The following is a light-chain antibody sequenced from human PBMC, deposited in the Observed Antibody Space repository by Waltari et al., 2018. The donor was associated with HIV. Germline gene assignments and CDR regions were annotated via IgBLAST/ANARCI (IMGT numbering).Light chain of an antibody. CDR1: QSVDDN. CDR3: LQYSNLPPLT. J-gene: IGKJ4*01. CDR2: GAS. Sequence: EILITQSPVTLSVSPGERATLSCRASQSVDDNLAWYQQKRGQAPSLLIYGASTRAPHTPARFSGSGSGTEFTLTISSLQSEDFAVYYCLQYSNLPPLTFGGGTKVQIK. V-gene: IGKV3-15*01.